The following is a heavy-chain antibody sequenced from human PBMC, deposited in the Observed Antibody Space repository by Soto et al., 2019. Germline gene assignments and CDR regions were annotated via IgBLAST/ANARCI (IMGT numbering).Heavy chain of an antibody. CDR2: INPSGGSP. CDR1: GYTFTDYY. Sequence: QVQLVQSGAEVKKPGASVKVSCKASGYTFTDYYMHWVRQAPGQGLEWWGIINPSGGSPSYAQRFQGRITMTGDTSKSKGFLDLSSLRYEDTAVYYCARANSAPDYWGQGTLVTVSS. V-gene: IGHV1-46*01. J-gene: IGHJ4*02. D-gene: IGHD6-13*01. CDR3: ARANSAPDY.